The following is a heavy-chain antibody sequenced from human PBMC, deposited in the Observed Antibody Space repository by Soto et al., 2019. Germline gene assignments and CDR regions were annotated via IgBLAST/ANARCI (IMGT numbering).Heavy chain of an antibody. J-gene: IGHJ6*02. CDR2: ISYDGSNK. V-gene: IGHV3-30-3*01. CDR1: GFTFSSYA. D-gene: IGHD2-15*01. Sequence: QVQLVDSGGGVVQPGRSLRLSCAASGFTFSSYAMHWVRQAPGKGLEWVAVISYDGSNKYYADSVKGRFTISRDNSKNTLYLQMNSLRAEETAVYYCAREWSAAPPYYYYYGMDVWGQGTTVTVS. CDR3: AREWSAAPPYYYYYGMDV.